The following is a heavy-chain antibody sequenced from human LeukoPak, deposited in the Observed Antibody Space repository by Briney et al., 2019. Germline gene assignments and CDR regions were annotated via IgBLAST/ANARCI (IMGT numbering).Heavy chain of an antibody. CDR1: GYTLTSYG. J-gene: IGHJ6*02. CDR2: ISAYNGNT. Sequence: AASVKVSCKASGYTLTSYGISWVRQAPGQGLEWMGWISAYNGNTNYAQKLQGRVTMTTDTSTSTAYMELRSLRSDDTAVYYCARVGGGYSQSYYYYGMDVWGQGTTVTVSS. CDR3: ARVGGGYSQSYYYYGMDV. D-gene: IGHD5-18*01. V-gene: IGHV1-18*01.